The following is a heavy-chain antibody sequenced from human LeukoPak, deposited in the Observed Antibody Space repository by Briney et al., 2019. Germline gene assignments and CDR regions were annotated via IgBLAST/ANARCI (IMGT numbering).Heavy chain of an antibody. Sequence: GASVKVSCKASGYTFTSYGISWVRQAPGQELEWMGWISAYNGNTNYAQKLQGRVTMTTDTSTSTAYMELRSLRSDDTAVYYCARDTYCSGGSCYQQSYYYGMDVWGKGTTVTVSS. CDR3: ARDTYCSGGSCYQQSYYYGMDV. CDR2: ISAYNGNT. V-gene: IGHV1-18*04. D-gene: IGHD2-15*01. J-gene: IGHJ6*04. CDR1: GYTFTSYG.